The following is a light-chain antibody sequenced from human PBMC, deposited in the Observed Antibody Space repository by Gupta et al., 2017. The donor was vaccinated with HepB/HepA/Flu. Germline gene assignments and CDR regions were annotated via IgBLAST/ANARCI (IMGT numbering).Light chain of an antibody. J-gene: IGLJ2*01. CDR1: SSDVGGYNY. V-gene: IGLV2-14*03. CDR3: SSYTSSSTLV. Sequence: QSALTQPASVSGSPGPSITISCTGTSSDVGGYNYVSWYQQHPGKAPKLMIYDVSNRPSGVANRFSGSTSGNTASLTISGLQAEDEADYYCSSYTSSSTLVFGGGTKLTVL. CDR2: DVS.